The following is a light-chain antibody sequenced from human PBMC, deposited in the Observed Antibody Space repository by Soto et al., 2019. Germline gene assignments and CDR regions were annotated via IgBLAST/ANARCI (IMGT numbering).Light chain of an antibody. CDR2: GAS. J-gene: IGKJ2*01. CDR1: QSVNNNY. V-gene: IGKV3-20*01. CDR3: QQYGTSPRYT. Sequence: EIVLTQSPGTLSLSPGEGASLSCRASQSVNNNYLAWYQHKPGQAPRLLILGASRSAAAISDRFSGSGSRTPFTLTITRLEPEDFAVYYCQQYGTSPRYTFGQGTKLEI.